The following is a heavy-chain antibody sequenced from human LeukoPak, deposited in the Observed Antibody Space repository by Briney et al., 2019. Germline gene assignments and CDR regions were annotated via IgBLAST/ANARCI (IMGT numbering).Heavy chain of an antibody. CDR1: GAPLRSHY. CDR2: ILYSGTT. D-gene: IGHD1-1*01. Sequence: SETLSLTCSVSGAPLRSHYWAWIRQTPGKGLEWIGYILYSGTTTNYNPSLKSRVTISVDTSKNQFSLKLSSVTAADTAVYYCARVGDWNDLVYWGQGTLVTVSS. CDR3: ARVGDWNDLVY. J-gene: IGHJ4*02. V-gene: IGHV4-59*11.